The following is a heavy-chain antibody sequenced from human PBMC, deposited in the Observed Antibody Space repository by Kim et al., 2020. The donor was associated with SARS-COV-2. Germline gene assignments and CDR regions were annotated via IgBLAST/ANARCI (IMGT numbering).Heavy chain of an antibody. D-gene: IGHD1-1*01. CDR1: GFTFSSYA. Sequence: GGSLRLSCAASGFTFSSYAMSWVRQAPGKGPEWVSLVSGSGGSTYHADSVKGRFAISRDNSKKTLYLQMNSLRAEDTALYYCAKGERNNWSFFDSLGQG. CDR2: VSGSGGST. CDR3: AKGERNNWSFFDS. J-gene: IGHJ4*02. V-gene: IGHV3-23*01.